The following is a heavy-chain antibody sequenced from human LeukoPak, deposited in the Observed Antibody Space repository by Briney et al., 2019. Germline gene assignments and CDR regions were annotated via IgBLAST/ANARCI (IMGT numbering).Heavy chain of an antibody. CDR3: AREADRWFDP. CDR1: GGSISSSYYY. CDR2: MYNSGST. Sequence: PSETLSLTCTVSGGSISSSYYYWGWVRQPPGRGLEWIGTMYNSGSTDYNPSLESRVTISVDTSKNQFPLKLSSVTAADTAVYYCAREADRWFDPWGQGTLVTVSS. J-gene: IGHJ5*02. V-gene: IGHV4-39*06.